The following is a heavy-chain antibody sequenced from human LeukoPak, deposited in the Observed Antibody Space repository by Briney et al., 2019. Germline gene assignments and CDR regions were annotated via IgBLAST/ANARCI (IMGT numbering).Heavy chain of an antibody. CDR3: ARVLRCSSTSCRGSSFDP. Sequence: SETLSLTCTVSGGSISSYYWSWIRQPPGKGLEWIGYIYYGGSTNYNPSLKSRVTISVDTSKNQFSLKLSSVTAADTAVYYCARVLRCSSTSCRGSSFDPWGQGTLVTVSS. V-gene: IGHV4-59*01. J-gene: IGHJ5*02. CDR2: IYYGGST. D-gene: IGHD2-2*01. CDR1: GGSISSYY.